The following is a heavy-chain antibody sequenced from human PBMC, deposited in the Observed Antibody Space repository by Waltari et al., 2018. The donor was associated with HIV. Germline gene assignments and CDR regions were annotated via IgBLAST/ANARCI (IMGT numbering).Heavy chain of an antibody. CDR2: IYSSGST. V-gene: IGHV4-39*01. CDR1: GGSISSSSYY. CDR3: ARHDGPYYDYVWGSYRYKEFDY. D-gene: IGHD3-16*02. J-gene: IGHJ4*02. Sequence: QLQLQESGPGLVKPSETLSLTCTVSGGSISSSSYYWGWICQPPGKGREWIGSIYSSGSTYYNPSLKSRVTISVDTSKNQFSLKLSSVTAADTAVYYCARHDGPYYDYVWGSYRYKEFDYWGQGTLVTVSS.